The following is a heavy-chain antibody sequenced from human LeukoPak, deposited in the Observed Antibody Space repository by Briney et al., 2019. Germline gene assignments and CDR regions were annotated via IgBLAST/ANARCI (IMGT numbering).Heavy chain of an antibody. D-gene: IGHD1-20*01. J-gene: IGHJ4*02. CDR1: GFTFSSYE. CDR2: ISSSGSTI. V-gene: IGHV3-48*03. Sequence: GGSLRLSCAASGFTFSSYEMNWVRQAPGKGLEWVSYISSSGSTIYYADSVKGRFTISRDNAKNSLYLQMNSLRAEDTAVYYCAREDNWNYGDYWGQGTLVTVSS. CDR3: AREDNWNYGDY.